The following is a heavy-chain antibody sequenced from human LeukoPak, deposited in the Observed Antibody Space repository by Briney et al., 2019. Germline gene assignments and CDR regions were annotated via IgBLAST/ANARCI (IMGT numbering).Heavy chain of an antibody. J-gene: IGHJ2*01. CDR3: AREDYDDSGAWYFDL. D-gene: IGHD3-3*01. V-gene: IGHV4-34*01. CDR1: GGSFSDYY. CDR2: IYHSGST. Sequence: PSETLSLTCTVYGGSFSDYYWTWIRQPPGKGLEWIGEIYHSGSTNYNPSLKSRVTISVDKSKNQFSLKLSSVTAADTAVYYCAREDYDDSGAWYFDLWGRGTLVTVSS.